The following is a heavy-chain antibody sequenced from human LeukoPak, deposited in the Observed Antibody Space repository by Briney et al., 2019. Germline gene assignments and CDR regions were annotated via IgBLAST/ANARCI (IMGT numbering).Heavy chain of an antibody. Sequence: KTSETLSLTCTVSGGSISSGSYYWSWNRQPAGKGLEWIGRIYTSGSTNYNPSLKSRVTISVDTSKNQFSLKLSSVTAADTAVYYCARRLRRGTMIDYWGQGTLVTVSS. V-gene: IGHV4-61*02. CDR3: ARRLRRGTMIDY. J-gene: IGHJ4*02. CDR2: IYTSGST. D-gene: IGHD3-22*01. CDR1: GGSISSGSYY.